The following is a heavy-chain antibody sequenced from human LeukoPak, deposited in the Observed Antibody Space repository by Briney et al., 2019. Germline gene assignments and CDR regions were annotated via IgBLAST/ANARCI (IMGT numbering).Heavy chain of an antibody. CDR3: ARQNFGIAAGGKRGYYYYYMDV. D-gene: IGHD6-13*01. CDR2: IYYSGST. Sequence: SETLSLTCTVSGGSISSYYWSWIRQPPGKGLEWIGYIYYSGSTYYNPSLKSRVTISVDTSKNQFSLKLSSVTAADTAVYYCARQNFGIAAGGKRGYYYYYMDVWGKGTTVTVSS. V-gene: IGHV4-59*08. J-gene: IGHJ6*03. CDR1: GGSISSYY.